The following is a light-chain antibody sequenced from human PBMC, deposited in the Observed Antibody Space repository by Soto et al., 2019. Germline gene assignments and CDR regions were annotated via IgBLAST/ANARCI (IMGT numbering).Light chain of an antibody. CDR3: QQYSDSPPT. V-gene: IGKV3-20*01. J-gene: IGKJ1*01. CDR1: QRVSARY. Sequence: IVLTQSPGTLSLSPGDRATLSCRASQRVSARYLAWFHQKPGQAPRLLIFGASARATGIPDRFSGSGSGTDFTLTIDRLEPEDFPMYYCQQYSDSPPTFGQGTKLEIK. CDR2: GAS.